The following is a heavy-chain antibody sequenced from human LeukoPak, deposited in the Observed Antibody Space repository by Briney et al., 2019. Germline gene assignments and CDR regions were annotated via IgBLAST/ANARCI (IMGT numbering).Heavy chain of an antibody. V-gene: IGHV3-66*01. CDR2: IYSGGST. D-gene: IGHD3-22*01. Sequence: PGGSLRLSCAASGFTVSNNYMRWVRQAPGKGLEWVSLIYSGGSTYYADSVKGRFIISRDNSKNTQYLQMNSLKAEDTAIYYCAKDPTDFDSSGQTYFDYWGQGTLVTVSS. CDR1: GFTVSNNY. CDR3: AKDPTDFDSSGQTYFDY. J-gene: IGHJ4*02.